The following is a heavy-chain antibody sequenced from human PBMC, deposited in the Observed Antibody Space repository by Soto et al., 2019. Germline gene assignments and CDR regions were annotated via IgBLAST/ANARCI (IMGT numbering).Heavy chain of an antibody. Sequence: QVQLQESGPGLVKPSQTLSLTCTVSGGSISSGGYSWTWIRQHPGKGLAWIGYIYYSGSTYYKPSRQSRSTISAHAPKHHLPLILGTGPGADTAVYYCARATTWNPGAFHIWGKETKVTLS. J-gene: IGHJ3*02. CDR1: GGSISSGGYS. V-gene: IGHV4-31*03. CDR2: IYYSGST. CDR3: ARATTWNPGAFHI. D-gene: IGHD1-1*01.